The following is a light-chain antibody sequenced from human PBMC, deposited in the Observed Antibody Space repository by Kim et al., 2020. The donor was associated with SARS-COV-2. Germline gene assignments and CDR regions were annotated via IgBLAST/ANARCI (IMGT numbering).Light chain of an antibody. J-gene: IGLJ3*02. CDR2: SND. CDR3: ATWDDRLDVLM. CDR1: SSNVGSNT. Sequence: QSVLTQPPSASGTPGQRVTISCFGGSSNVGSNTVNWYQQLPGAAPKFLIDSNDRRPSGVSDRVSSSKSGTSASLAISGLQSEDEADYYCATWDDRLDVLMFGGGTPLTVL. V-gene: IGLV1-44*01.